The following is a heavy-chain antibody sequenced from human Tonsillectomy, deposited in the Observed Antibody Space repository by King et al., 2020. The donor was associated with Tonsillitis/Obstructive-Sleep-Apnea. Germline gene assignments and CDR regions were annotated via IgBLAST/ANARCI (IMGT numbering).Heavy chain of an antibody. D-gene: IGHD2-2*02. CDR3: ARYADIVVVPAAIFLDY. Sequence: QLQESGPGLVKPSETLSLTCTVSGGSISSYYWSWIRQPPGKGLEWIGYIYYSGSTNYNPSLKSRVTISVDTSKNQFSLKLSSVTAADTAVYYCARYADIVVVPAAIFLDYWGQGTLVTVSS. V-gene: IGHV4-59*01. CDR2: IYYSGST. J-gene: IGHJ4*02. CDR1: GGSISSYY.